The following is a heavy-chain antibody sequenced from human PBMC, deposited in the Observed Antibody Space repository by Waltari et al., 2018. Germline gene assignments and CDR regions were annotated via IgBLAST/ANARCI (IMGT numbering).Heavy chain of an antibody. D-gene: IGHD2-8*01. J-gene: IGHJ6*02. CDR3: ARDKMLLRTMDV. Sequence: QVRLQESGPGLVKPSETLSLICTVSGASVSSDYWSWIRQPAGTGLEWIGRIYSSGNTNYSPSLRGRLTISVDTSKNQVSLRLTSVTAADSAVYYCARDKMLLRTMDVWGQGTTVVVSS. V-gene: IGHV4-4*07. CDR2: IYSSGNT. CDR1: GASVSSDY.